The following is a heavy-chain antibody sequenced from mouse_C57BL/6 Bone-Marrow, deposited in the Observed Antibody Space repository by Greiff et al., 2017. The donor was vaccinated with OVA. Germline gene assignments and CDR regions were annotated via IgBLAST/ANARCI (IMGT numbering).Heavy chain of an antibody. CDR2: ISSGGSYT. CDR3: ARQGYDSLTGDFDV. V-gene: IGHV5-6*01. Sequence: EVHLVESGGDLVKPGGSLKLSCAASGFTFSSYGMSWVRQTPDKRLEWVATISSGGSYTYYPDSVKGRFTISRDNAKNTLYMQMSSLKSEDTAMYYCARQGYDSLTGDFDVWGTGTTVTVAS. D-gene: IGHD3-2*02. J-gene: IGHJ1*03. CDR1: GFTFSSYG.